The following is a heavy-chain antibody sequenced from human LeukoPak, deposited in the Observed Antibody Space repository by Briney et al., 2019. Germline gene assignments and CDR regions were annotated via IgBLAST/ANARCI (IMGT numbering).Heavy chain of an antibody. D-gene: IGHD6-19*01. Sequence: SETLSLTCTVSGGSISSSSYYWGWIRQPPGKGLEWFGSIYYSGSTYYNPSLKSRVTISVDTSKNQFSLKLSSVTAADTAVYYCARVYSSGWYRAFDIWGQGTMVTVSS. CDR2: IYYSGST. CDR1: GGSISSSSYY. CDR3: ARVYSSGWYRAFDI. V-gene: IGHV4-39*01. J-gene: IGHJ3*02.